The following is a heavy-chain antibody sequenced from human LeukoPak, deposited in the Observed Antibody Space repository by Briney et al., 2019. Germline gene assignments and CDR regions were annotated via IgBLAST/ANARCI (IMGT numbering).Heavy chain of an antibody. CDR2: IYYSGST. D-gene: IGHD4-11*01. CDR3: ARGGFYSNPPGY. Sequence: PSETLSLTCTVSGGSISSGDYYWSWIRQPPGKGLEWIGYIYYSGSTYYNPSLKSRVTISVDKSKNQFSLKLSSVTAADTAVYYCARGGFYSNPPGYWGQGTLVTVSS. CDR1: GGSISSGDYY. V-gene: IGHV4-30-4*08. J-gene: IGHJ4*02.